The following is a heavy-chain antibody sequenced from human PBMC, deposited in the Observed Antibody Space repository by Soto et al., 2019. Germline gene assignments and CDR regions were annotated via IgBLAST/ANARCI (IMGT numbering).Heavy chain of an antibody. V-gene: IGHV4-34*01. J-gene: IGHJ4*02. CDR3: AGGTLTATTGTDY. Sequence: SETLSLTCAVYGGTLNGYYWRWIRQPPGKGLEWIGEIDQSRGTNYNPSLKSRVSISLDTSNNHFSLKLRSVAAADSAVYYCAGGTLTATTGTDYWGQGSLVTVSS. D-gene: IGHD6-13*01. CDR1: GGTLNGYY. CDR2: IDQSRGT.